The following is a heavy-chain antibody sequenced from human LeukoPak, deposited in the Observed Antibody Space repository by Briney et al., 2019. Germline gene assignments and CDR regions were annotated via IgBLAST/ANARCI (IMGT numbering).Heavy chain of an antibody. D-gene: IGHD3-10*01. V-gene: IGHV3-33*01. CDR2: IWYDGSNK. J-gene: IGHJ4*02. CDR1: GFTLSSYG. CDR3: ARGDYGSGSYPRIFDY. Sequence: GGSLRLSCAASGFTLSSYGMHWVRQAPGKGLEWAAVIWYDGSNKYYADSVKGRFTISRDSSKNTVYLQMNSLRAEDTAVYYCARGDYGSGSYPRIFDYWGQGSQVTVSS.